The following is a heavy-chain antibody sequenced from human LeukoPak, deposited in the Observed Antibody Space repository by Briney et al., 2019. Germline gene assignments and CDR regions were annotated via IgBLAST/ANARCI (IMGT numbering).Heavy chain of an antibody. V-gene: IGHV4-39*01. CDR3: ATFPRYCSSTSCYAPFDY. J-gene: IGHJ4*02. D-gene: IGHD2-2*01. Sequence: SETLSLTCTVSGGSISSSSYYWGWIRQPPGKGLEWIGSIYYSGSTYYNPPLKSRVTISVDTSKNQFSLKLSSVTAADTAVYYCATFPRYCSSTSCYAPFDYWGQGTLVTVSS. CDR1: GGSISSSSYY. CDR2: IYYSGST.